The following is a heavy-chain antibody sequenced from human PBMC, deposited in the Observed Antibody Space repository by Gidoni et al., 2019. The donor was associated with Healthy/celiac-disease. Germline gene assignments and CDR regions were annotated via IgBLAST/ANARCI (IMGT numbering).Heavy chain of an antibody. CDR3: AKAPTDVRGDAFDI. CDR1: GFASSSYA. J-gene: IGHJ3*02. Sequence: EVQLVESGGGLVKPGGSVRLSGAASGFASSSYAMSWVRQAPGKGLEWVSAISGSGGSTYYADSVKGRFTISRDNSKNTLYLQMNSLRAEDTAVYYCAKAPTDVRGDAFDIWGQGTMVTVSS. CDR2: ISGSGGST. V-gene: IGHV3-23*04. D-gene: IGHD3-10*01.